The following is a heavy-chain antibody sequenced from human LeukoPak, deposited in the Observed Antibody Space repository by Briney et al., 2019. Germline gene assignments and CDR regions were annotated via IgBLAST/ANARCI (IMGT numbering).Heavy chain of an antibody. D-gene: IGHD4-17*01. CDR2: IYHSGST. V-gene: IGHV4-30-2*01. Sequence: PSETLSLTCAVSGGSISSGGYSWSWIRQPPGTGLEWIGYIYHSGSTYYNPSLKSRVTISVGRSKNQFSLKLSSVTAADTAVYYCARYTVARGFDYWGQGTLVTASS. CDR3: ARYTVARGFDY. CDR1: GGSISSGGYS. J-gene: IGHJ4*02.